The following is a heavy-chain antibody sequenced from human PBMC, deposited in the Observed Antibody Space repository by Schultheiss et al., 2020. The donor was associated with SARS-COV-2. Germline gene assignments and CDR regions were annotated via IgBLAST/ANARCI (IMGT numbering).Heavy chain of an antibody. V-gene: IGHV3-48*04. CDR3: ARENYYYDSSGYEFGN. J-gene: IGHJ4*02. CDR1: GFTFSSYA. D-gene: IGHD3-22*01. Sequence: GESLKISCAASGFTFSSYAMSWVRQAPGKGLEWVSYISSSGSTIYYADSVKGRFTISRDNAKNSLYLQMNSLRAEDTAVYYCARENYYYDSSGYEFGNWGQGTLVTVSS. CDR2: ISSSGSTI.